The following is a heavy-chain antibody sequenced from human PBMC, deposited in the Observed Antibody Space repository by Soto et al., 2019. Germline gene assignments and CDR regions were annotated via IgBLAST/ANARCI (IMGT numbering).Heavy chain of an antibody. V-gene: IGHV3-49*03. D-gene: IGHD3-3*01. Sequence: GGSLRLSCTTSGFAFGDYAMSWFRQAPGKGLDWVGFIRSKAYGGTTEYAASVKGRFSISRDDSKSIAYLQMNGLKTEDTAVYYCSRTAIQALFGVANSWGQGTQVTVS. CDR3: SRTAIQALFGVANS. CDR1: GFAFGDYA. J-gene: IGHJ4*02. CDR2: IRSKAYGGTT.